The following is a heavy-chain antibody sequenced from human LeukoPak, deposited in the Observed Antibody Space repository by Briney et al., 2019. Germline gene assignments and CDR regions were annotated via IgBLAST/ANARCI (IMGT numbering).Heavy chain of an antibody. Sequence: PGGSLRLSRAASGFTFSTNRMSAVRQAPGKGLDWVANIKQDGREKYYVESVKGGFTISRDNTKKSLYLQMNSLRAENTAVYYCARDQDYYDSSGYYLFFDYWGQGTLVTVSS. CDR2: IKQDGREK. D-gene: IGHD3-22*01. CDR3: ARDQDYYDSSGYYLFFDY. CDR1: GFTFSTNR. J-gene: IGHJ4*02. V-gene: IGHV3-7*01.